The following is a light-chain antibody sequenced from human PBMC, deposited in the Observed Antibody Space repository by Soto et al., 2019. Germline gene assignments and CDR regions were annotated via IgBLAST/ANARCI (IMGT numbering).Light chain of an antibody. J-gene: IGKJ1*01. CDR3: QQYNDWPGT. CDR1: QSVSSD. Sequence: EIVMTQSPATLSVSPGERATLSCRASQSVSSDLAWNQQKPDQAPRLLMYGASTRATGIPARFSGSGSGTEFTLTISSLQSEDFAVYYCQQYNDWPGTFGQGTKVEIK. V-gene: IGKV3-15*01. CDR2: GAS.